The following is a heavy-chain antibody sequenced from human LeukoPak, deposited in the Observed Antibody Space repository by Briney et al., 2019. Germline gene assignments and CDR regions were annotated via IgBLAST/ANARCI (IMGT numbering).Heavy chain of an antibody. CDR1: GFTFSSYA. Sequence: GRPLRLSCAASGFTFSSYAMHRVRQAPGKGLEWVAVISYDGSNKYYADSVKGRFTISRDNSKNTLYLQMNSLRAEDTAVYYRAREEVDTAAIDYWGQGTLVTVSS. D-gene: IGHD5-18*01. J-gene: IGHJ4*02. CDR2: ISYDGSNK. V-gene: IGHV3-30*04. CDR3: AREEVDTAAIDY.